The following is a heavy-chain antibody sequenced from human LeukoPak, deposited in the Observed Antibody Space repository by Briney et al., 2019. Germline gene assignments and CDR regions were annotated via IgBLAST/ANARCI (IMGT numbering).Heavy chain of an antibody. CDR1: GYSVSAGYY. CDR3: TREQAGTIVDD. Sequence: SETLSLTCAVSGYSVSAGYYWGWIRQCPGKGLEWIGSISHRGTTYHNPSLKSRIIISLDTSKNQFSLSLTSVTAADTATYYCTREQAGTIVDDWGQGTLVTVSS. J-gene: IGHJ4*02. D-gene: IGHD3-3*01. V-gene: IGHV4-38-2*02. CDR2: ISHRGTT.